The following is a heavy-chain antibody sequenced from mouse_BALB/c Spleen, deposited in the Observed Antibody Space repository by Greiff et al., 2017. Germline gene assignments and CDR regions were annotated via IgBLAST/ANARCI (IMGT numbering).Heavy chain of an antibody. CDR2: IDPANGNT. V-gene: IGHV14-3*02. Sequence: VQLKQSGAELVKPGASVKLSCTASGFNIKDTYMHWVKQRPEQGLEWIGRIDPANGNTKYDPKFQGKATITADTSSNTAYLQLSSLTSEDTAVYYCAALITGGDFDDWGQGTTLTVSS. J-gene: IGHJ2*01. D-gene: IGHD2-4*01. CDR1: GFNIKDTY. CDR3: AALITGGDFDD.